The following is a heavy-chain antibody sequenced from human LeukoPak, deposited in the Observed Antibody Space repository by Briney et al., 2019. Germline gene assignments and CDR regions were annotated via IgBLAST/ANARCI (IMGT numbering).Heavy chain of an antibody. D-gene: IGHD3-10*02. V-gene: IGHV3-23*01. CDR2: ISGSGGST. CDR3: ARRHLFGIYFDY. Sequence: GGSLRLSCAASGFTFSSYAMSWVRQAPGKGLEWVSAISGSGGSTYYADSVRGRFTISRDNSKNTVYLQMNSLRAEDTAVYYCARRHLFGIYFDYWGQGTLVTVSS. J-gene: IGHJ4*02. CDR1: GFTFSSYA.